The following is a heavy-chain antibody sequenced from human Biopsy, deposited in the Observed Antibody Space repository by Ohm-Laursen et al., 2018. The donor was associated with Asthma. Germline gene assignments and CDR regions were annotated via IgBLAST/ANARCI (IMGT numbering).Heavy chain of an antibody. V-gene: IGHV1-2*06. D-gene: IGHD6-13*01. J-gene: IGHJ5*02. CDR1: GYNFISFA. CDR2: INPNSGGT. CDR3: ARGQKSAGDRWFDP. Sequence: ASVKVSCKVSGYNFISFAIHWVRQAPGQRLEWMGRINPNSGGTNYAQKFQGRVTMTRDTSISTAYMEVSRLRSDDTAVYYRARGQKSAGDRWFDPWGQGTLATVSS.